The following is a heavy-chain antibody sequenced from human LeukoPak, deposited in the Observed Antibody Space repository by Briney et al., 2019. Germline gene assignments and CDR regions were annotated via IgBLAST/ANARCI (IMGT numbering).Heavy chain of an antibody. D-gene: IGHD3-22*01. Sequence: PGGSLRLSCAASGFTFSSYWMSWVRQAPGKGLEWVSYISSSSSTIYYADSVKGRFTISRDNAKNSLYLQMNSLRADDTAVYYCARLRRYSDSSGSVPFDYWGQGTLVTVSS. CDR2: ISSSSSTI. CDR1: GFTFSSYW. V-gene: IGHV3-48*04. CDR3: ARLRRYSDSSGSVPFDY. J-gene: IGHJ4*02.